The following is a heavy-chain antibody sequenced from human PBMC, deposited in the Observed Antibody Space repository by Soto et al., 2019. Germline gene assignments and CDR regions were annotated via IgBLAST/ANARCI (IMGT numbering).Heavy chain of an antibody. CDR2: IYYSGST. CDR3: AREYSSSLDV. J-gene: IGHJ6*02. D-gene: IGHD6-13*01. CDR1: GGSISSYY. V-gene: IGHV4-59*01. Sequence: SETLSLTCTVSGGSISSYYWSWIRQPPGKGLEWIGYIYYSGSTNYNPSLKSRVTMSVDTSKNQFSLKLSSVTAADTAVYYCAREYSSSLDVWGQGTTVTVSS.